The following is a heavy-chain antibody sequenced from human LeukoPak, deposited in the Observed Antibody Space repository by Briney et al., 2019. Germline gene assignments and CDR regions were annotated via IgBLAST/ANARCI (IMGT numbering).Heavy chain of an antibody. D-gene: IGHD6-19*01. CDR1: GGSFSGYY. V-gene: IGHV4-34*01. Sequence: SETLSLTCAVYGGSFSGYYWSWIRQPPGKGLEWSGEINHSGSTNYNPSLKSRVTISVDTSKNQFSLKLSSVTAADTAVYYCARYSSGWYVSNWFDPWGQGTLVTVSS. CDR2: INHSGST. CDR3: ARYSSGWYVSNWFDP. J-gene: IGHJ5*02.